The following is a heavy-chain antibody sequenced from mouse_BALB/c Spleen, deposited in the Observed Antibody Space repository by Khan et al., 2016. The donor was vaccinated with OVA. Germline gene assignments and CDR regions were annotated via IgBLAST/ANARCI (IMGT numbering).Heavy chain of an antibody. Sequence: VQLQESGPGLVAPSQSLSITCTVPGFSLTSYGVSRARQPPGKGLEWSVVTWGDGSSNYHLDLISRLSLSKDNSKGQVFLKLNSLQTSDTASYYCTKFTPDYYSMEIWGKG. CDR3: TKFTPDYYSMEI. V-gene: IGHV2-3*01. J-gene: IGHJ4*01. CDR2: TWGDGSS. CDR1: GFSLTSYG. D-gene: IGHD1-1*01.